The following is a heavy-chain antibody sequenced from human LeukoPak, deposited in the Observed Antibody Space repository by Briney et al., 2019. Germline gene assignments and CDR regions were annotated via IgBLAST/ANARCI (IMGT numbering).Heavy chain of an antibody. Sequence: GGSLRLSCAASGFSFSKYWMHWVRQTPGEGLVWVARIKEDGTYTSYADSVKGRFTISRDNARNTVFLQMNSLRAEDTAVYYCARDFDMGITPGDDFDFWGQGTLVTVSS. V-gene: IGHV3-74*01. D-gene: IGHD3-9*01. CDR1: GFSFSKYW. CDR3: ARDFDMGITPGDDFDF. J-gene: IGHJ4*02. CDR2: IKEDGTYT.